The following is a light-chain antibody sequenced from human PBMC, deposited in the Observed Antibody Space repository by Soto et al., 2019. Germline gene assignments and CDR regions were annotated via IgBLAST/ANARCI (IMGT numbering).Light chain of an antibody. J-gene: IGLJ2*01. CDR3: SSYPSSSALVV. V-gene: IGLV2-14*01. CDR2: DVS. CDR1: SRDVGGYNY. Sequence: QSVLTQPASVSGSPGQSITISCTGTSRDVGGYNYVSWYQQHPGKAPKLMIYDVSNRPSGVSNRFSGSKSGNTASLTISGLHAEDEDEYYCSSYPSSSALVVFGGGTKLTVL.